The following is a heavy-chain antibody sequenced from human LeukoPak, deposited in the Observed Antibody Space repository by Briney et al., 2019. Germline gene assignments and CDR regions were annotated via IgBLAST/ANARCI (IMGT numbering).Heavy chain of an antibody. CDR3: VIWGDYDVLTGYYVPDY. D-gene: IGHD3-9*01. Sequence: PGASLRLSCVASGFTFSNYAMSWVRQAPGKGLEWVSAITGSGTSTYYADSLKGRFTISRDNSKNTVVLQMNSLRHEDTAIYYCVIWGDYDVLTGYYVPDYWGQGTLVTVSS. V-gene: IGHV3-23*01. J-gene: IGHJ4*02. CDR1: GFTFSNYA. CDR2: ITGSGTST.